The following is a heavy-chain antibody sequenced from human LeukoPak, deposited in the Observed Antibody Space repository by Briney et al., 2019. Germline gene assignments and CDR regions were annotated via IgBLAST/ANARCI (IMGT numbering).Heavy chain of an antibody. J-gene: IGHJ4*02. D-gene: IGHD3-10*01. CDR2: INPIGGST. Sequence: ASVKVSCKASGYTFTSYYMQWVRQAPGQGLEWMGIINPIGGSTTYTQKLQGRVTMTRDMSTSTVYMELSSLKSEDTAVYYCARDALGFGEFDYWGQGTLVTVSS. CDR3: ARDALGFGEFDY. V-gene: IGHV1-46*04. CDR1: GYTFTSYY.